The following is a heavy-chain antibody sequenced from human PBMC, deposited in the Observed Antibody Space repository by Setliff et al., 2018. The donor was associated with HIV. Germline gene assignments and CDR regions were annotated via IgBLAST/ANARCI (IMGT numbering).Heavy chain of an antibody. Sequence: GGSLRLSCAASGFTFSRYAMSWVRQAPGKGLEWVSSISGSGGSTYYADSVKGRFTISTDNSKNTLYLQMNSLRAEDTAVYYCAKPLTQWGVSPYHYAVDVWGQGTTVTVS. CDR1: GFTFSRYA. D-gene: IGHD1-26*01. CDR3: AKPLTQWGVSPYHYAVDV. V-gene: IGHV3-23*01. J-gene: IGHJ6*02. CDR2: ISGSGGST.